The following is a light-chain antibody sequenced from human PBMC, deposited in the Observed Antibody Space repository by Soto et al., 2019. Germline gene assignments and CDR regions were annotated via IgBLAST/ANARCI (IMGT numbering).Light chain of an antibody. CDR1: QSISSY. J-gene: IGKJ5*01. V-gene: IGKV1-39*01. CDR3: QQSYSTPIS. CDR2: TAS. Sequence: DIQMTQSPSSLSASVGDRVTITCRASQSISSYLAWYQQKPGKAPNLLMYTASNLQSGVPSRFSGSGSGTDFTLTISSLQPEDFATYYCQQSYSTPISFGQGTRLEIK.